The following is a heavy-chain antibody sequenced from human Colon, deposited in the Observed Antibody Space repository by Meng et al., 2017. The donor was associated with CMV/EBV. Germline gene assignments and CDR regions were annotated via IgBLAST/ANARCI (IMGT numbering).Heavy chain of an antibody. J-gene: IGHJ6*02. V-gene: IGHV4-39*01. CDR3: ARGHGGNRGGAYYYYGMDV. CDR2: IYYSGST. CDR1: IRYY. Sequence: IRYYWGWIGQRPGKGLEWIGSIYYSGSTYYNPSLKSRLTISVDTTKNQFSLKLSSVTAADTAVYYCARGHGGNRGGAYYYYGMDVWGQGTTVTVSS. D-gene: IGHD1-14*01.